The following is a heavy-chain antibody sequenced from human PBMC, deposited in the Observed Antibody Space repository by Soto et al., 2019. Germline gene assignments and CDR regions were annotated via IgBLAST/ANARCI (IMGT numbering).Heavy chain of an antibody. V-gene: IGHV2-5*02. J-gene: IGHJ4*02. D-gene: IGHD5-12*01. CDR2: IYWDDDK. CDR1: GFSLSSTRMA. CDR3: AHIVVACLWYYFDY. Sequence: QITLKESGPTLVKPTQTLTLTCTFSGFSLSSTRMAVCWIRQPPGKALEWLALIYWDDDKRYSPFLKSRLTITTDTSKNQMVLTMSNMDPVDTASYYCAHIVVACLWYYFDYWGQGTLVTVSS.